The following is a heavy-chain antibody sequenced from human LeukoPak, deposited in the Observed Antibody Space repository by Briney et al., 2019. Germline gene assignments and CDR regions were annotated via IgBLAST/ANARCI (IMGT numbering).Heavy chain of an antibody. CDR1: GGSINSGNYY. Sequence: PSETLSLTCTVSGGSINSGNYYWSWIRQPAGKGLEWIGRMYPGGSTEYSPSLKSRVSISVDTSKNQVSLKLSSVTAADTALYYCSREILYYYGSGGVFDYWGQGTLVTVSS. V-gene: IGHV4-61*02. D-gene: IGHD3-10*01. CDR3: SREILYYYGSGGVFDY. J-gene: IGHJ4*02. CDR2: MYPGGST.